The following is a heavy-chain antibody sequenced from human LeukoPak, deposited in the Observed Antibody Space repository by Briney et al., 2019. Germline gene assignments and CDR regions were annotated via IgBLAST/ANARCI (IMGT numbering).Heavy chain of an antibody. V-gene: IGHV4-34*01. Sequence: PSETLSLTCAVYGRSFSGYYWSWIRQPPGKGLEWIGEINHSGSTNYNPSLKSRVTISVDTSKNQFSLKLSSVTAADTAVYYCAGSDTFDYWGQGTLVTVSS. J-gene: IGHJ4*02. D-gene: IGHD5-18*01. CDR3: AGSDTFDY. CDR1: GRSFSGYY. CDR2: INHSGST.